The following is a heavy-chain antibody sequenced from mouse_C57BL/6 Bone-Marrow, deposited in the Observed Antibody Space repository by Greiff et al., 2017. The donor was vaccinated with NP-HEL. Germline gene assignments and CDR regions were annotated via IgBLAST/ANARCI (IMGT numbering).Heavy chain of an antibody. CDR1: GYAFSSSW. Sequence: QVQLQQSGPELVKPGASVKISCKASGYAFSSSWMNWVKQRPGKGLEWIGRIYPGDGDTNYNGKFKGKATLTADKSSSTAYMQLSSLTSEDSAVYFCARWRTVEDYWGQGTTLTVSS. CDR2: IYPGDGDT. J-gene: IGHJ2*01. CDR3: ARWRTVEDY. V-gene: IGHV1-82*01. D-gene: IGHD1-1*01.